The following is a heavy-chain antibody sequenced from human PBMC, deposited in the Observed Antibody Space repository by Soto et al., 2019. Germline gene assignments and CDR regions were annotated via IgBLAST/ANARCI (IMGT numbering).Heavy chain of an antibody. CDR3: ASGGYYYDSSGYYVSNYYYYGMDV. V-gene: IGHV1-18*01. J-gene: IGHJ6*02. D-gene: IGHD3-22*01. CDR1: GYTFASYG. Sequence: SVKVSCKASGYTFASYGISWVRQAPGQGLEWMGWISAYNGNTNYAQKLQGRVTMTTDTSTSTAYMELRSLRSDDTAVYYCASGGYYYDSSGYYVSNYYYYGMDVWGQGTTVTVSS. CDR2: ISAYNGNT.